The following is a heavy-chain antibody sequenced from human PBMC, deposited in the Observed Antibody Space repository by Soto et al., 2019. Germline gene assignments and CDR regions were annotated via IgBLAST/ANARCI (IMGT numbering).Heavy chain of an antibody. CDR1: GFTFSNAW. D-gene: IGHD6-19*01. CDR3: TTGYSSGWYYYYGMDV. V-gene: IGHV3-15*01. J-gene: IGHJ6*02. Sequence: GSLRLSCAASGFTFSNAWMSWVRQAPGKGLEWVGRIKSKTDGGTTDYAAPAKGRFTISRDDSKNTLYLQMNSLKTEDTAVYYCTTGYSSGWYYYYGMDVWGQGTTVTSP. CDR2: IKSKTDGGTT.